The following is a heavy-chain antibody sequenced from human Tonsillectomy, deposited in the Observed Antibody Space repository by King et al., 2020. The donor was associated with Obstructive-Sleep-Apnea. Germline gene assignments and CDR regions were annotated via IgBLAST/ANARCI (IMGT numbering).Heavy chain of an antibody. V-gene: IGHV4-38-2*02. CDR2: IYHSGST. CDR1: GYSISSGYY. J-gene: IGHJ3*02. CDR3: ARAYGFYDAFDI. D-gene: IGHD2-8*01. Sequence: VQLQESGPGLVKPSETLSLTCTVSGYSISSGYYWGWIRQPPGKGLEWIGSIYHSGSTYYNPSLKSRVTISVDTSKNQFSLKLSSVTAADTAVYYCARAYGFYDAFDIWGQGTMVTVSS.